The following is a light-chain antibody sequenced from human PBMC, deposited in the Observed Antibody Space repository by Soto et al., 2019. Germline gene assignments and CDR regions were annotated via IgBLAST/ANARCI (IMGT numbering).Light chain of an antibody. J-gene: IGKJ4*01. V-gene: IGKV1-39*01. CDR1: QGISHY. Sequence: DIRLTQSPSSLSASVGDEVTITCRASQGISHYLTWYQQKPGRAPTLLIYGVSTLQSGVPSRFSGGGSGTDFTLTISNLQLEDFATYYCQQSYDAQLTFGGGTKVDIK. CDR2: GVS. CDR3: QQSYDAQLT.